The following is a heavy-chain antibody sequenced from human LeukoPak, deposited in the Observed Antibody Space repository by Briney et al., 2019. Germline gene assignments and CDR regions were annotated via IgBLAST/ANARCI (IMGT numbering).Heavy chain of an antibody. V-gene: IGHV3-30-3*01. CDR2: ISYDGSNY. J-gene: IGHJ4*02. Sequence: GGSLRLSCAASGFTFSSYAMHWVRQAPGKGLEWVAVISYDGSNYWYAGSVKSRFTISRDNSKNTLYLQMNSLRAEDTAVFYCARETEAFDNWGQGTLVTVSS. CDR1: GFTFSSYA. CDR3: ARETEAFDN.